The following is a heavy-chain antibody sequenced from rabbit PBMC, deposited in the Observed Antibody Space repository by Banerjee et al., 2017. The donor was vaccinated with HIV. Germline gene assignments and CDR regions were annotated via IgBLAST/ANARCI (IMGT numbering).Heavy chain of an antibody. D-gene: IGHD8-1*01. CDR1: GLDLNNYS. V-gene: IGHV1S7*01. Sequence: QLKETGGGLVQPGGSLTLSCKASGLDLNNYSMTWVRQAPGKGLEWIGYIDPVFGDTYYASWVNGRFTISSRNAQNTLYLQLNSLTAADTATYFCARDLGGSSDLWGPGTLVTVS. CDR3: ARDLGGSSDL. J-gene: IGHJ4*01. CDR2: IDPVFGDT.